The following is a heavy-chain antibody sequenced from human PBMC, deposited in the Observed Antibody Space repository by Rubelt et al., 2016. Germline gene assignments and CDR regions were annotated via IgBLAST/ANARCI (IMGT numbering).Heavy chain of an antibody. CDR2: ISTYDGDT. CDR1: GYTFKRYA. J-gene: IGHJ4*02. V-gene: IGHV1-18*01. Sequence: QVQLVQSGDEVKKPGASVKVSCKASGYTFKRYAISWVRQAPGQGLEWMGWISTYDGDTKFAQNLQDRLTMTTDTSTTTAYMELRSLRSDDTAVYYCASANWADHFFHYWGQGTLVTVSS. D-gene: IGHD7-27*01. CDR3: ASANWADHFFHY.